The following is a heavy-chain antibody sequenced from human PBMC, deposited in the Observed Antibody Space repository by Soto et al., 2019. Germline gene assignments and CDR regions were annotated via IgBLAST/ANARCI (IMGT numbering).Heavy chain of an antibody. CDR2: MSGTGGSA. V-gene: IGHV3-23*01. CDR1: GFTFSSYA. CDR3: AKGPIFGVENIYDY. J-gene: IGHJ4*02. D-gene: IGHD3-3*01. Sequence: EVQLLESGGGLLQPGGSLRLSCAASGFTFSSYAMSWVRQAPGKGLEWVSGMSGTGGSAYYADSGKGCFTISRDNSKKTLYLQMNSLSAEDTAVYYCAKGPIFGVENIYDYWGQGTLVTVSS.